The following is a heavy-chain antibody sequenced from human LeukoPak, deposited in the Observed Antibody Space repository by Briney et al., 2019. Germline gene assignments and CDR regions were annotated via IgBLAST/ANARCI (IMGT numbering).Heavy chain of an antibody. V-gene: IGHV1-69*05. D-gene: IGHD3-3*01. CDR2: VIPIFGTA. Sequence: TVKVSCKLSGGTFTSYAISWVRHATAQGSDWMGGVIPIFGTATYAQKFQGRVTITTDESTSTAYMELSSVRSEDTAVYYCASVSYYDFWTPIRGNEYYFDYWGQGTLVTVSS. J-gene: IGHJ4*02. CDR1: GGTFTSYA. CDR3: ASVSYYDFWTPIRGNEYYFDY.